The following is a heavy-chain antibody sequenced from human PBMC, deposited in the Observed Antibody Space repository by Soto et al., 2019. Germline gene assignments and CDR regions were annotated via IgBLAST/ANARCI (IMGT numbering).Heavy chain of an antibody. J-gene: IGHJ4*02. D-gene: IGHD6-19*01. CDR2: MNPNSGNT. CDR1: GYTFTSYD. Sequence: ASVKVSCKASGYTFTSYDINWVRQATGQGLEWMGWMNPNSGNTGYAQKFQGRVTMTRNTSISTAYMELSSLRRDDTAMYFCAKVMTEYSGVAIDHWGQGTLVTVSS. V-gene: IGHV1-8*01. CDR3: AKVMTEYSGVAIDH.